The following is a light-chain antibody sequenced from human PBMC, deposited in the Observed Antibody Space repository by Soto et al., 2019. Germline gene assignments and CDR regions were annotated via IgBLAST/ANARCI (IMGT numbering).Light chain of an antibody. CDR3: QQYNNWPPWT. CDR1: QSVSSN. Sequence: MVMTQSAATLSVSPGERATLSCRASQSVSSNLAWYQQKPGQAPRLLIYGASTRATGIPARFSGSGSGTEFTLTISSLQSEDFAVYYCQQYNNWPPWTFGQGTKV. CDR2: GAS. V-gene: IGKV3-15*01. J-gene: IGKJ1*01.